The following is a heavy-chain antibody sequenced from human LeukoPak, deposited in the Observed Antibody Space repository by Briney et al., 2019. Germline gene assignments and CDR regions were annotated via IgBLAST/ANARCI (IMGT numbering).Heavy chain of an antibody. CDR1: GYTFTSYG. Sequence: ASVKVSCKASGYTFTSYGISWVRQPPGQGLEWMGWISAYNGNTNYAQKLQGRVTMTTDTSTSTAYMELRSLRSDDTAVYYCAREWGLYCSSTSCYYYYYGMDVWGQGTTVTVSS. CDR3: AREWGLYCSSTSCYYYYYGMDV. V-gene: IGHV1-18*01. CDR2: ISAYNGNT. J-gene: IGHJ6*02. D-gene: IGHD2-2*01.